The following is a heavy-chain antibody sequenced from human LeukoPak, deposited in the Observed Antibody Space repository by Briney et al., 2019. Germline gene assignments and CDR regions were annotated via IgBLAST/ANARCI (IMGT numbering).Heavy chain of an antibody. CDR3: ARDPYVDTAMVGSGNWFDP. Sequence: ASVKVSCKASGYTFTSHYMHWVRQAPGQGLEWMGIINPSGGSTSYAQKFQGRVTMTKDTSTNTVYMELSSLRSEDTAVYYCARDPYVDTAMVGSGNWFDPWGQGTLVTVSS. V-gene: IGHV1-46*01. D-gene: IGHD5-18*01. J-gene: IGHJ5*02. CDR1: GYTFTSHY. CDR2: INPSGGST.